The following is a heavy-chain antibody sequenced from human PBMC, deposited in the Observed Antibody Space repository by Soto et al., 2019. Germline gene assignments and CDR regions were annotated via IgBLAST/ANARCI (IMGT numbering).Heavy chain of an antibody. CDR3: ARGRADDYGDHLFDY. J-gene: IGHJ4*02. CDR2: IYYSGST. Sequence: QVRLQESGPGLVKPSQTLSLTCTVSGGSISSGGYYWSWIRQHPGKGLEWIGYIYYSGSTYYNPSLKSRVTISVDTSKNQFSLKLSSVTAADTAVYYCARGRADDYGDHLFDYWGQGTLVTVSS. CDR1: GGSISSGGYY. D-gene: IGHD4-17*01. V-gene: IGHV4-31*03.